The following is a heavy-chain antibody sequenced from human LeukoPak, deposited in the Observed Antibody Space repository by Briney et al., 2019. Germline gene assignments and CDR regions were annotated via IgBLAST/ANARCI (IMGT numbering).Heavy chain of an antibody. CDR3: ASPGFWTGYR. Sequence: SETLSLTCAVYGGSFSGYYWSWIRQPPGKGLEWIGEINHSGSTNYNPSLKRRVTISVDTSKNQFSLKLSSVTAADTAVYYCASPGFWTGYRWGQGTLVTVSS. CDR1: GGSFSGYY. CDR2: INHSGST. D-gene: IGHD3/OR15-3a*01. V-gene: IGHV4-34*01. J-gene: IGHJ4*02.